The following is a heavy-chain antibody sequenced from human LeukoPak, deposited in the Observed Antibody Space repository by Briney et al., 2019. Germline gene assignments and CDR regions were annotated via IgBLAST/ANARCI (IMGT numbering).Heavy chain of an antibody. CDR2: IRYDGSNK. D-gene: IGHD6-13*01. J-gene: IGHJ3*02. Sequence: GGSLSLSCAASGFTFSSYGMHWVRQAPGKGLEWVAFIRYDGSNKYYADSVKGRFTISRDNSKNTLYLQMNSLRAEDTAVYYCAKDSWSSWYVAFDIWGQGTMVTVSS. CDR3: AKDSWSSWYVAFDI. V-gene: IGHV3-30*02. CDR1: GFTFSSYG.